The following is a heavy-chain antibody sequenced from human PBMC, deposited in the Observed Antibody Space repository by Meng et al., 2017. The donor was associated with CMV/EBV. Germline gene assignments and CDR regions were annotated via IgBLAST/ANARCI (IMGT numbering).Heavy chain of an antibody. CDR2: IYSGGST. CDR1: GFTFSNYG. V-gene: IGHV3-NL1*01. CDR3: ASTARNYYYYGMDV. Sequence: GESLKISCAASGFTFSNYGMYWVRQAPGKGLEWVSVIYSGGSTYYADSVKGRFTISRDNSKNTLYLQMNSLRPEDTAVYYCASTARNYYYYGMDVWGQGTTVTVSS. J-gene: IGHJ6*02. D-gene: IGHD2-21*02.